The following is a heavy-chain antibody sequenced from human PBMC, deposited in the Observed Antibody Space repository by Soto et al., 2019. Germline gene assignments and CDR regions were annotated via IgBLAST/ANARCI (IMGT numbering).Heavy chain of an antibody. CDR3: ARYYYGDRYYFDY. D-gene: IGHD4-17*01. CDR1: GGSISSYY. Sequence: QVQLQESGPGLVKPSGTLSLTCTVSGGSISSYYWSWIRQPPGKGLEWIGYIYYSGSTNYNPSLNSRVTISVDTSKNQFSLKLSSVTAADTAVYYCARYYYGDRYYFDYWGQGTLVTVSS. V-gene: IGHV4-59*08. J-gene: IGHJ4*02. CDR2: IYYSGST.